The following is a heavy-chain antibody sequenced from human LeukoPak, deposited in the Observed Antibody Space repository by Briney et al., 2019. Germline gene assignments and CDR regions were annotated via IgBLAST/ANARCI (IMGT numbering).Heavy chain of an antibody. V-gene: IGHV4-39*07. CDR1: GGSISSGSFY. CDR3: ARKDHRDGYKYHDD. Sequence: SETLSLTCAVSGGSISSGSFYWGWIRQPPGKGLEWLVSIYYSGSTYYNPSLKSRVTISSDTYKNHFSLQQSSMTAADTAVYYCARKDHRDGYKYHDDWGRGTLVTVSS. CDR2: IYYSGST. J-gene: IGHJ4*02. D-gene: IGHD5-24*01.